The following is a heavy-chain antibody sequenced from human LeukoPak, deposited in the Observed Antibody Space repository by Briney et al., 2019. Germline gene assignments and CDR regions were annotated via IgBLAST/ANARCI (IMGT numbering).Heavy chain of an antibody. D-gene: IGHD1-26*01. J-gene: IGHJ4*02. CDR3: ATSLGELLRWGRLDY. V-gene: IGHV1-18*01. Sequence: ASVKVSCKASGGTFSSYAISWVRQAPGQGLEWMGWISAYNGNTNYAQKLQGRVTMTTDTSTSTAYMELRSLRSDDTAVYYCATSLGELLRWGRLDYWGQGTLVTVSS. CDR2: ISAYNGNT. CDR1: GGTFSSYA.